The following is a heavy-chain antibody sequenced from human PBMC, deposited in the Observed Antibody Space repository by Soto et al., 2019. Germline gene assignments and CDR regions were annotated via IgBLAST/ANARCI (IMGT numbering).Heavy chain of an antibody. CDR3: ERAGYYRFVF. J-gene: IGHJ4*02. CDR2: INIDGSTI. D-gene: IGHD3-22*01. Sequence: PGGSLRLSCAASGFTSSSYWMHWVRQAPGKGPVWVSRINIDGSTIDYADSVKGRFTISRDDARNTLYLQMSSLRGEDTAVYYCERAGYYRFVFWGQGTTVTVSS. CDR1: GFTSSSYW. V-gene: IGHV3-74*01.